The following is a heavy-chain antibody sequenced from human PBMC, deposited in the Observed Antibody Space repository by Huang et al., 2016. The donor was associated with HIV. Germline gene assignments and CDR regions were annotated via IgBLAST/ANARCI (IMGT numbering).Heavy chain of an antibody. CDR3: AGPHYYDDGGHHWYFDV. CDR1: GGTFKTYA. V-gene: IGHV1-69*13. J-gene: IGHJ2*01. CDR2: IFPLFDQT. D-gene: IGHD3-22*01. Sequence: QVQLVQSGAEVKKPGSSVKVSCKASGGTFKTYAISWVRQATGQGREWMGGIFPLFDQTHYAQDFQDRVTFTADESTSTMYMELRRLRFEDTAVYYCAGPHYYDDGGHHWYFDVWGRGTLVTVSS.